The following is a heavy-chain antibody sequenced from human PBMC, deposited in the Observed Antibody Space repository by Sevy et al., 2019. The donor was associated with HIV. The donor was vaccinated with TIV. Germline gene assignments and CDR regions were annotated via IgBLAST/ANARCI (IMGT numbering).Heavy chain of an antibody. D-gene: IGHD3-22*01. Sequence: GGSLRLSCAASGFTFNNYYMSWVRQAPGKGLGWVANIKKDGSEKYYVDSVKGRFTISRDNAKNSLYLQMNSLRVEDTAVYYCARCSYDSRGYFYYFYGLDVWGQGTTVTVSS. J-gene: IGHJ6*02. V-gene: IGHV3-7*01. CDR2: IKKDGSEK. CDR1: GFTFNNYY. CDR3: ARCSYDSRGYFYYFYGLDV.